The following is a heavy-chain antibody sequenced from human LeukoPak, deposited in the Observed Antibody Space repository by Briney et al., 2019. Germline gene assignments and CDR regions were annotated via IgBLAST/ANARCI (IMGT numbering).Heavy chain of an antibody. J-gene: IGHJ4*02. CDR3: ARITRRDSGSSFFDW. Sequence: SGPALVKPTQTLTLTCTFSGFSLSTRGMCVSWIRQPPGKALEWLARIDWDDSKYYSTSLKTRLTTSKDTSKNQVVLTVTNMDPVDTATYYCARITRRDSGSSFFDWWGQGTLVTVSS. V-gene: IGHV2-70*11. D-gene: IGHD1-26*01. CDR1: GFSLSTRGMC. CDR2: IDWDDSK.